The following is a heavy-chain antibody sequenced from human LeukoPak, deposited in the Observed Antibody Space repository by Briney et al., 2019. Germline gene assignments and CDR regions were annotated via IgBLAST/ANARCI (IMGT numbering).Heavy chain of an antibody. D-gene: IGHD3-3*01. J-gene: IGHJ5*02. Sequence: SETLSLTCTVSGGSMSDYFWSWLRQPPGKGLEWIGYIYYSGTTKYNPSLRSRLTISLDTPNNQFSLNLTSVTAADSAVYYCARGTVYGVATKWFDPWGQGTLVAVSS. CDR1: GGSMSDYF. CDR2: IYYSGTT. V-gene: IGHV4-59*01. CDR3: ARGTVYGVATKWFDP.